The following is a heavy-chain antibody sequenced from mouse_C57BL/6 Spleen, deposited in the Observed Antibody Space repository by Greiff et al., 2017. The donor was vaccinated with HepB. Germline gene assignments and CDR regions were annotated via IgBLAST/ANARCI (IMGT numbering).Heavy chain of an antibody. Sequence: EVKLQESGEGLVKPGGSLKLSCAASGFTFSSYAMSWVRQTPEKRLEWVAYISSGGDYIYYADTVKGRFTISRDNARNTLYLQMSSLKSEDTAMYYCTRDLYYGSRGAMDYWGQGTSVTVSS. CDR1: GFTFSSYA. D-gene: IGHD1-1*01. CDR2: ISSGGDYI. J-gene: IGHJ4*01. CDR3: TRDLYYGSRGAMDY. V-gene: IGHV5-9-1*02.